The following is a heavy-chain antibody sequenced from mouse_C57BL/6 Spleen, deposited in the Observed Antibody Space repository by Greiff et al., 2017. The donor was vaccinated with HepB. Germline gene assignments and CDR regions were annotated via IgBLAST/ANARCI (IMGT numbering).Heavy chain of an antibody. Sequence: VQLQQSGPELVKPGASVKISCKASGYTFTDYYMTWVKQSHGKSLEWIGDINPNNGGTSYNQKFKGKATLTVDKSSSTAYMELRSLTSEDSAVYDCARGGYGSSVWGQGTTLTVSS. D-gene: IGHD1-1*01. V-gene: IGHV1-26*01. CDR2: INPNNGGT. J-gene: IGHJ2*01. CDR3: ARGGYGSSV. CDR1: GYTFTDYY.